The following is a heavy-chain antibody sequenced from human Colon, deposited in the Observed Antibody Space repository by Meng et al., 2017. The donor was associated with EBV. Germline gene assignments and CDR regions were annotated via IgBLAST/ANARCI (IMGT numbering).Heavy chain of an antibody. V-gene: IGHV4-39*01. CDR1: GGPISRTGTC. J-gene: IGHJ4*02. CDR3: ARHTFSGNPGGIDS. Sequence: QRQLRESGLGLWKPSETLALTCTVSGGPISRTGTCGGWIRQPPGKGLEWIGSQCHADDTYYNPSLMGRVTISVDTSKNQVSLKLTSVTAADTSIYYCARHTFSGNPGGIDSWGQGILVTVSS. CDR2: QCHADDT. D-gene: IGHD4-23*01.